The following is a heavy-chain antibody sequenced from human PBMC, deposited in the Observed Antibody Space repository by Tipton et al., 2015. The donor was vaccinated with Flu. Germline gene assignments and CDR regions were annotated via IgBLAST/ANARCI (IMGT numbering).Heavy chain of an antibody. V-gene: IGHV3-48*03. J-gene: IGHJ4*02. Sequence: SLRLSCAASGFPFNSYEMNWVRQAPGKGLEWVSHITPSGARKYYADAMKGRFTISRDNAKNSLYLHMNRLRAEDTAVYYCARDSLQSYDSSGYYPAYWGQGTLVTVSS. CDR2: ITPSGARK. CDR1: GFPFNSYE. D-gene: IGHD3-22*01. CDR3: ARDSLQSYDSSGYYPAY.